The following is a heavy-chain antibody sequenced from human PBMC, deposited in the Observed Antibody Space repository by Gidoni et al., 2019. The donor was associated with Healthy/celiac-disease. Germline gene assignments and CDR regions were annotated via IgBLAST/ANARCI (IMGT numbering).Heavy chain of an antibody. CDR3: TTDRWGVLLWFVSDP. Sequence: EVQLVESGGGLVTPGGSLRLSCHASGFTVGTAWMSWVRQAPGKGLEWVGRIKSKTDGGTTDYAAPVKGRFTISRDDSKNTLYLQMNSLKTEDTAVYYCTTDRWGVLLWFVSDPWGQGTLVTVSS. V-gene: IGHV3-15*01. D-gene: IGHD3-10*01. J-gene: IGHJ5*02. CDR1: GFTVGTAW. CDR2: IKSKTDGGTT.